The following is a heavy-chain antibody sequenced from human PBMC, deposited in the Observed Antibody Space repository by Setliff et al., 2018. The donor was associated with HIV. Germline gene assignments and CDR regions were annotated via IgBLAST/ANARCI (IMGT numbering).Heavy chain of an antibody. CDR1: SGSVSRSDYY. D-gene: IGHD3-22*01. J-gene: IGHJ4*02. Sequence: SETLSLTCTVSSGSVSRSDYYWGWIRQTPGKGLEWIGSIYWSGLTFYNPSLKSRVTISVDTSKNQFSLRLNSVTAADTAVYYCASLPPLYDSSGYYFDYWGQGTLVTVSS. V-gene: IGHV4-39*01. CDR2: IYWSGLT. CDR3: ASLPPLYDSSGYYFDY.